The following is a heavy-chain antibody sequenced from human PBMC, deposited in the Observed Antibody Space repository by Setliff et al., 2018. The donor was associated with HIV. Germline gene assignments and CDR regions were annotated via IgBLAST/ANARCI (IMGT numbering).Heavy chain of an antibody. CDR3: ARDRGWLADY. Sequence: PGGSLRLSCATSGFTFSNFWMTWVRQAPGKGLEWVANIKQDGSEKYYVDSVKGRFTISRDNAKNSLYLQMNSLRVEDTAVYFCARDRGWLADYWGQGTLVTVSS. D-gene: IGHD3-10*01. V-gene: IGHV3-7*03. J-gene: IGHJ4*02. CDR2: IKQDGSEK. CDR1: GFTFSNFW.